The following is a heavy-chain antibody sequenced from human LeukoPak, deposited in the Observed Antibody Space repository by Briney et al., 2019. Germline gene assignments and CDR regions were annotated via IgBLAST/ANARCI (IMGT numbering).Heavy chain of an antibody. CDR3: TRAVVVPGAIVSYYCMDV. V-gene: IGHV3-73*01. D-gene: IGHD2-2*01. Sequence: GGTLRLSCAAYGFTFSGSAMHWVRQASGQGLEWVGRIRSKANSYATAYAASVKGRITISRDDTNNTAYLQMNSLKTEDTAFYYCTRAVVVPGAIVSYYCMDVWGQGTTVTVSS. CDR1: GFTFSGSA. J-gene: IGHJ6*02. CDR2: IRSKANSYAT.